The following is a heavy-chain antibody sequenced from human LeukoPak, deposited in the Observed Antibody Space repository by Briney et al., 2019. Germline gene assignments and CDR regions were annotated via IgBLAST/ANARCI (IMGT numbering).Heavy chain of an antibody. CDR2: ISSSSSTI. J-gene: IGHJ5*02. Sequence: GGSLRLSCAASGFTFSSYSMNWVRQAPGKGLEWVSYISSSSSTIYYADSVKGRFTISRDNAKNSLYLQMNSLRAEDTAVYYCARKYCSGGSCYPGRFDPWGQGTLVTVSS. V-gene: IGHV3-48*04. CDR3: ARKYCSGGSCYPGRFDP. D-gene: IGHD2-15*01. CDR1: GFTFSSYS.